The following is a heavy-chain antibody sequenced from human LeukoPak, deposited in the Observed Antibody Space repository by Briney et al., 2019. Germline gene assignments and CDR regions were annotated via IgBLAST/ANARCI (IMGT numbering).Heavy chain of an antibody. V-gene: IGHV4-59*01. Sequence: SETLSLTCTVSGGSISSYYWSWIRQPPGEGLEWIGYIYYSGSTNYNPSLMSRVTISVDTSKKQFSLKLSSVTAADTAVYYCASTTSYGSGAMGYFDHWGQGTLVTVSS. CDR2: IYYSGST. J-gene: IGHJ4*02. D-gene: IGHD3-10*01. CDR1: GGSISSYY. CDR3: ASTTSYGSGAMGYFDH.